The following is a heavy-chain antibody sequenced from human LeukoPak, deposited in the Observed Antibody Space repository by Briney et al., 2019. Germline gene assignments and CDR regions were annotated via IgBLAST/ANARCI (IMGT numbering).Heavy chain of an antibody. CDR3: ARARRDSSGYSLDASDI. CDR2: TYYRSKWYS. J-gene: IGHJ3*02. Sequence: SQTLSLTCAISGDSVSSKSVAWNWIRQSPSRGLEWLGRTYYRSKWYSDYAVSVQSRININPDTSKNQFSLQLNSVTPEDTAVYYCARARRDSSGYSLDASDIWGQGTMVTVSS. D-gene: IGHD3-22*01. V-gene: IGHV6-1*01. CDR1: GDSVSSKSVA.